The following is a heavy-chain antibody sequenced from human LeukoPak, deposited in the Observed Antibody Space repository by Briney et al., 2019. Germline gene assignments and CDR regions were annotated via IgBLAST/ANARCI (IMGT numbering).Heavy chain of an antibody. J-gene: IGHJ4*02. Sequence: PGGTLRLSCATSGFTFRNYGMAWVRQAPGKGLEWVSAISGGASNTYYADSVKGRFTISRDNSKNTLYLQMNSLRSDDTAVYYCARIPGDPYYYDSSGYNDYWGQGTLVTVSS. CDR1: GFTFRNYG. CDR3: ARIPGDPYYYDSSGYNDY. CDR2: ISGGASNT. V-gene: IGHV3-23*01. D-gene: IGHD3-22*01.